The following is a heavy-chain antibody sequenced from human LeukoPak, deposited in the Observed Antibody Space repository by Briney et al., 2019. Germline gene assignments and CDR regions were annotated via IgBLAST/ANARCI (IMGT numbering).Heavy chain of an antibody. CDR1: GFTFSSYA. J-gene: IGHJ4*02. D-gene: IGHD2-21*01. Sequence: GGSLRLTCAASGFTFSSYAMRWVRQAPGKGLEWVSGISGSGESTYYADSVKGRFTIFRDNPKNTLYLQMNSLRAEDTALYYCAKRGDSGACNDYWGQGTLVTVSS. CDR3: AKRGDSGACNDY. V-gene: IGHV3-23*01. CDR2: ISGSGEST.